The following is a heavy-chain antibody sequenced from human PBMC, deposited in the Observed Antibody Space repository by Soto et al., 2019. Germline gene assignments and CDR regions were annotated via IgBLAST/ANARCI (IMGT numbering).Heavy chain of an antibody. CDR3: ARRTSGWSFDY. CDR1: GFTFSNYA. V-gene: IGHV3-23*01. D-gene: IGHD6-19*01. CDR2: ISGSGGST. J-gene: IGHJ4*02. Sequence: EVQLLESGGGLVQPGGSLRLSCAASGFTFSNYARSWVRQAPGKGLEWVSAISGSGGSTYYADSVKGRFTFSRDNSKNTLYLQMNSLRAEDTAVYYCARRTSGWSFDYWGQGTLVTVSS.